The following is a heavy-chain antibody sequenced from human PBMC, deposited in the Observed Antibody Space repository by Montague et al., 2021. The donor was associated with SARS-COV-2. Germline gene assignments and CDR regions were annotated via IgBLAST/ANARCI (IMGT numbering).Heavy chain of an antibody. CDR3: ARVPRIRFMENYYYYMDV. J-gene: IGHJ6*03. CDR2: ISSSSSYI. Sequence: SLRLSCAASGFTFSSYSMNWVRQAPGKGLEWVSSISSSSSYIYYADSVKGRFTISRDNAKNSLYLRMNSLRVEDTAVYYCARVPRIRFMENYYYYMDVWGKGTTVTVSS. D-gene: IGHD3-16*01. V-gene: IGHV3-21*01. CDR1: GFTFSSYS.